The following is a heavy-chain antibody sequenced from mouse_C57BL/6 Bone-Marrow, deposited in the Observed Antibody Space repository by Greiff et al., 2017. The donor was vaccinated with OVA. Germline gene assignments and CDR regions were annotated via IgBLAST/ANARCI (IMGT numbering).Heavy chain of an antibody. CDR1: GYAFTNYL. CDR3: AREGGITTVVDWYFDV. V-gene: IGHV1-54*01. D-gene: IGHD1-1*01. J-gene: IGHJ1*03. Sequence: QVQLQQSGAELVRPGTSVKVSCKASGYAFTNYLIEWVKQRPGQGLEWIGVINPGSGGTNYNEKFKGKATLTADKSSSTAYMQLSSLTSEDSAVYFCAREGGITTVVDWYFDVWGTGTTVTVSS. CDR2: INPGSGGT.